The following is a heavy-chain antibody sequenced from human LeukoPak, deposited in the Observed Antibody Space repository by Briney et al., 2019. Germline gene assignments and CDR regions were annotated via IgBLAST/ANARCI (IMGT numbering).Heavy chain of an antibody. J-gene: IGHJ3*01. V-gene: IGHV3-23*01. CDR1: GFTFSTYT. Sequence: GGSLRLSCAASGFTFSTYTMYWVRHPPGKGLEWVSIIGSSGGGIHYADSVKGRFTISRDNSKNTLFLQMNSLRAEDTAIYYCARSYYYDSSGNRADAFDFWGQGTMVTVSS. CDR2: IGSSGGGI. CDR3: ARSYYYDSSGNRADAFDF. D-gene: IGHD3-22*01.